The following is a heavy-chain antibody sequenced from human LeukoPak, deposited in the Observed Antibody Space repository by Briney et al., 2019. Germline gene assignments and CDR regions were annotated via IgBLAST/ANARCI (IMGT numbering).Heavy chain of an antibody. CDR2: ISVYNGNT. V-gene: IGHV1-18*01. CDR1: GYTFTSHG. D-gene: IGHD6-19*01. J-gene: IGHJ3*02. Sequence: ASVKVSCKASGYTFTSHGISWVRQAPGQGLEWMGWISVYNGNTNYARKLQGRVTMTTDTSTSTAYMELRSLRSDDTAVYYCATESHSSGWYTTAFDIWGQGTVVTVSS. CDR3: ATESHSSGWYTTAFDI.